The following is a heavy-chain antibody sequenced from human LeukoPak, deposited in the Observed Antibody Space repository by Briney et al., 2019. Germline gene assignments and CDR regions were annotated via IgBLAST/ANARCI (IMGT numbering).Heavy chain of an antibody. J-gene: IGHJ4*02. Sequence: GGSLRLSCAASGFTFSSYGMHWVRQAPGKGLEWVAFIRYDGSNKYYADSVKGRFTISRDNSKNTLYLHVNSLRAEDTAIYNCAKHSGRGGFHDYCGQGTLVTVSS. CDR2: IRYDGSNK. CDR3: AKHSGRGGFHDY. CDR1: GFTFSSYG. D-gene: IGHD6-19*01. V-gene: IGHV3-30*02.